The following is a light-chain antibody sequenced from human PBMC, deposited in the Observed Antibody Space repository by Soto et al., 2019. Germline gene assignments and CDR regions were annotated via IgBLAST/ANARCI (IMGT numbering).Light chain of an antibody. Sequence: QSVVTQPPSASGTPGQTVTISCSGSGSNIGSNYVYWYQQLPGTAPKLLIYTNNQRPSGVPDRFSGSKSGTSASASLAISGLRSEDEAEYYCAVWDDSLTGVVFGGGTKLTVL. V-gene: IGLV1-47*01. CDR2: TNN. CDR3: AVWDDSLTGVV. CDR1: GSNIGSNY. J-gene: IGLJ2*01.